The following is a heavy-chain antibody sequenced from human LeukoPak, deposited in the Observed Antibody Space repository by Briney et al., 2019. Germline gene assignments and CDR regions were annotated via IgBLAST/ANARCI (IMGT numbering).Heavy chain of an antibody. CDR3: ARRPAGYSSSWYNSEKYYFDS. J-gene: IGHJ4*02. D-gene: IGHD6-13*01. CDR2: IYYSGST. V-gene: IGHV4-59*01. Sequence: SEILSLTCTVSGGSISSYYWSWIRQPPGKGLEWIGYIYYSGSTNYNPSLKSRVTISVDTSKNQFSLKLSSVTAADTAVYYCARRPAGYSSSWYNSEKYYFDSWGQGTLVTVSS. CDR1: GGSISSYY.